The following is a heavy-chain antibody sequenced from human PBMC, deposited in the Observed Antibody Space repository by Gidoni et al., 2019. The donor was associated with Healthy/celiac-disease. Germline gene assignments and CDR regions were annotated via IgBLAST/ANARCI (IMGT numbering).Heavy chain of an antibody. CDR3: AREREWSSIAAAANGGWFDP. CDR2: IWYDGSNK. D-gene: IGHD6-13*01. V-gene: IGHV3-33*08. Sequence: HVQLLVSGAGVLPPGRSLRPSSAASAVTCSSYGKPWGRQAPGKRLEWVAFIWYDGSNKYYTDSVKGRFTISRDNSKNTLYLQMNSLRAEDTAVYYCAREREWSSIAAAANGGWFDPWGQGTLVTVSS. J-gene: IGHJ5*02. CDR1: AVTCSSYG.